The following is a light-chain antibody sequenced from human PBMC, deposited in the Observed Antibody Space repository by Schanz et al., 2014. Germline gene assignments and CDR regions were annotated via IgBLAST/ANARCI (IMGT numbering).Light chain of an antibody. V-gene: IGLV2-8*01. J-gene: IGLJ3*02. CDR3: CSYVDSYTWV. CDR1: SSDVGGCNY. CDR2: EVT. Sequence: QSALTQPPSASGSPGQSVTISCTGTSSDVGGCNYVSWYQQHPGKAPKVMIYEVTKRPSGVPDRYSGSKSGNTASLTISVLQADDEADYHCCSYVDSYTWVFGGGTNLTVL.